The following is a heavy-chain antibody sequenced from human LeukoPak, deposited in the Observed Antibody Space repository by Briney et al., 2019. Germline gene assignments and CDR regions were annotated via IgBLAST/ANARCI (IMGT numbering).Heavy chain of an antibody. CDR3: AQTSGMGPAFDI. CDR1: GISVTKNY. CDR2: IYNGRST. J-gene: IGHJ3*02. Sequence: PGGSLRLSXAASGISVTKNYISWVRQAPGKRLEWVSYIYNGRSTYYADSVKGRFTISTDTSKNTLYLQMNSLRPEDTAVYYCAQTSGMGPAFDIWGQGTMVTVSS. D-gene: IGHD3-16*01. V-gene: IGHV3-66*02.